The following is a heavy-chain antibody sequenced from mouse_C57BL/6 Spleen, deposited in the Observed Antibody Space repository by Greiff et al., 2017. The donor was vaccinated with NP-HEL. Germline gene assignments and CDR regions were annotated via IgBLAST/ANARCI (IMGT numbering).Heavy chain of an antibody. V-gene: IGHV3-6*01. CDR3: ARDNDGYYGYAMDY. J-gene: IGHJ4*01. D-gene: IGHD2-3*01. CDR2: ISYDGSN. Sequence: EVKLLESGPGLVKPSQSLSLTCSVTGYSITSGYYWNWIRQFPGNKLEWMGYISYDGSNNYNPSLKNRISITRDTSKNQFFLKLNSVTTEDTATYYCARDNDGYYGYAMDYWGQGTSVTVSS. CDR1: GYSITSGYY.